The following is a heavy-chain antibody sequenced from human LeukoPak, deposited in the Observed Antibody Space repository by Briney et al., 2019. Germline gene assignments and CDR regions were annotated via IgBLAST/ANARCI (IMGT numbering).Heavy chain of an antibody. J-gene: IGHJ6*02. V-gene: IGHV3-53*01. Sequence: GGSLRLSCAASGFTVSSNYMSWVRQAPGKGLEWVSVIYSGGSTYYADSVKGRFTISRDNSKNTLYLQMNSLRAEDTAVYYCARNFDYGGKSSQYGMDVWGQGTTVTVSS. CDR1: GFTVSSNY. CDR3: ARNFDYGGKSSQYGMDV. D-gene: IGHD4-23*01. CDR2: IYSGGST.